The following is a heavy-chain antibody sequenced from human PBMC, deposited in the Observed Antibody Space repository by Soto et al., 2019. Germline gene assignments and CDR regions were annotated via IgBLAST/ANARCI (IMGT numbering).Heavy chain of an antibody. V-gene: IGHV4-59*01. CDR2: IYYSGST. Sequence: SETLSLTCTVSGGSISSYYWSWIRQPPGKGLEWIGYIYYSGSTNYNPSLKSRVTISVDTSKNQFSLKLSSVTAADTAVYYCAREDYCNYYYYMDVWGKGTTVTVSS. D-gene: IGHD4-4*01. CDR3: AREDYCNYYYYMDV. CDR1: GGSISSYY. J-gene: IGHJ6*03.